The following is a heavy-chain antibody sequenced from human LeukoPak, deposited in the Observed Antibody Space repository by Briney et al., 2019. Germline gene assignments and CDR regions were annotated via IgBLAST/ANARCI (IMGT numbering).Heavy chain of an antibody. D-gene: IGHD2-2*01. V-gene: IGHV3-21*01. CDR3: ARDAVVPAARWGWGSDMDV. Sequence: GGSLRLSCAASGFTFSSYSMNWVRQAPGKGLEWVSSISSSSSYIYYADSVKGRFTISRDNAKNSLYLQMNSLRAEDTAVYYCARDAVVPAARWGWGSDMDVWGKGTTFTVSS. J-gene: IGHJ6*03. CDR2: ISSSSSYI. CDR1: GFTFSSYS.